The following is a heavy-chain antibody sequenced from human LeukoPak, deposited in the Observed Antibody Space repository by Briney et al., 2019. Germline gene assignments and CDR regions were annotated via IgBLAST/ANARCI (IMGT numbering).Heavy chain of an antibody. Sequence: SETLSLTCAVYGGSFSGYYWSWIRQPPGKGLEWIGEINHSGSTNYNPSLKSRVTISVDTSKNQFPLKLSSVTAADTAVYYCARRYCSSTSCYTRIDYWGQGTLVTVSS. CDR2: INHSGST. V-gene: IGHV4-34*01. J-gene: IGHJ4*02. D-gene: IGHD2-2*02. CDR1: GGSFSGYY. CDR3: ARRYCSSTSCYTRIDY.